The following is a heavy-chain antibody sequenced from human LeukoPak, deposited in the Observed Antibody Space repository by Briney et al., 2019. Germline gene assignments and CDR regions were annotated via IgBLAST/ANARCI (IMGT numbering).Heavy chain of an antibody. V-gene: IGHV3-23*01. CDR3: AIVSGWFGESPQDY. D-gene: IGHD3-10*01. J-gene: IGHJ4*02. Sequence: SLRLSSSASVFTFSCNPMGWVRPAPGKGLEGVSAISGSGGSSYYAYSVKGRFTISRDNSKNTLDLQMNSLRAEDTDVYYCAIVSGWFGESPQDYWGQGTLVTVSS. CDR2: ISGSGGSS. CDR1: VFTFSCNP.